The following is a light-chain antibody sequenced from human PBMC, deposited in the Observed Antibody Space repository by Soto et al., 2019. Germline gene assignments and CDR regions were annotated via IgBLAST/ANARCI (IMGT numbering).Light chain of an antibody. J-gene: IGKJ5*01. CDR1: QSVNSN. CDR2: GAS. V-gene: IGKV3-15*01. CDR3: QQYNNWPIT. Sequence: EVVMTQSPATLSVSPGERATLSCRASQSVNSNLAWYQQKPGQAPRLLIYGASTRATGIPARFSGSGSGTEFTLTISSLQSEHFAVYYCQQYNNWPITFGQGTRLEIK.